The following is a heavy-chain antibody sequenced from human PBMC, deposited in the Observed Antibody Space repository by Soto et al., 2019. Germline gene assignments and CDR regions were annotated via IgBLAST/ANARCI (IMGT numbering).Heavy chain of an antibody. CDR2: IYYSGST. V-gene: IGHV4-31*03. CDR1: GGAISSGGYY. CDR3: ATGFTGSGELGRLDY. D-gene: IGHD3-10*01. Sequence: SETLSLTCTVSGGAISSGGYYLSWIRQHPGKGLEWIGYIYYSGSTYYNPSLKSRVTISVDTSKNQFSLKLSSVTAADTAVYYCATGFTGSGELGRLDYWGQGMLVTVSS. J-gene: IGHJ4*02.